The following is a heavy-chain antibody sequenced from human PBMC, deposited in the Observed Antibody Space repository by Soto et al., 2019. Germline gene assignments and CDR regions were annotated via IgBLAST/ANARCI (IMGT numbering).Heavy chain of an antibody. V-gene: IGHV4-34*01. CDR3: ARGPKAPGIAAAGTEDYYYYGMDV. CDR1: GGSFSGYY. J-gene: IGHJ6*02. Sequence: SETLSLTCAVYGGSFSGYYWSWIRQPPGKGLEWIAEINHSGSTNYNPSLKSRVTISVDTSKNQFSLKLSSVTAADTAVYYCARGPKAPGIAAAGTEDYYYYGMDVWGQGTTVTVSS. CDR2: INHSGST. D-gene: IGHD6-13*01.